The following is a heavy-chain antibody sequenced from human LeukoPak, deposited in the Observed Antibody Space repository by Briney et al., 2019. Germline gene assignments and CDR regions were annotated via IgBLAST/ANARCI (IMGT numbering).Heavy chain of an antibody. V-gene: IGHV3-7*04. D-gene: IGHD2-2*01. Sequence: GGSLRLSCAAAGFIIRNNWMTWVRQAPGKGLEWVANIKHDSSEKYSVDSVKGRFTISRDNAKMILYLQMNSLRAEDTAVYFCARGRSMDFWGQGTLVTVSS. CDR2: IKHDSSEK. CDR1: GFIIRNNW. J-gene: IGHJ4*02. CDR3: ARGRSMDF.